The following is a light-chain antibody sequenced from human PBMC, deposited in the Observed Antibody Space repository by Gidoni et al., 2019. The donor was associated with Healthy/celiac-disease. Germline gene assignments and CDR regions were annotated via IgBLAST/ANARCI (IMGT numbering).Light chain of an antibody. J-gene: IGKJ2*01. Sequence: EIVMTQSPATLSVSPGERATLSCRASQSFSSNLAWYQQKPGQAPRLLIYGASTRATGIPARFSGSGSGTEFTLTISSLQSEDFAVYYCQQYNNWPPTRTFGQGTKLEIK. CDR1: QSFSSN. V-gene: IGKV3-15*01. CDR3: QQYNNWPPTRT. CDR2: GAS.